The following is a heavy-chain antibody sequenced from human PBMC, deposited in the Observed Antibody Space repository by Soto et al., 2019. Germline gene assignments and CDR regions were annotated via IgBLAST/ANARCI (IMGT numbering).Heavy chain of an antibody. J-gene: IGHJ3*02. D-gene: IGHD6-19*01. CDR2: ISYDGSNK. CDR3: AKGGIVVVGDAFDI. Sequence: QVQLVESGGGVVQPGRSLRLSCAASGFTFSSYGMHWVRQAPGKGLEWVAVISYDGSNKYYADSVKGRFTISRDNSKNPLYMQMNSRSAEDTAVYYCAKGGIVVVGDAFDIWGQGTMVTVSS. CDR1: GFTFSSYG. V-gene: IGHV3-30*18.